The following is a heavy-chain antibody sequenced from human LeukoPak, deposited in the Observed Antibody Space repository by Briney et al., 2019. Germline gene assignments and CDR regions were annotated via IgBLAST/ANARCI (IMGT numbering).Heavy chain of an antibody. Sequence: ASVTVSCKASGYTFTGYYMHWVRQAPGQGLEWMGWINPNSGGTNYAQKFQGRVTMTRDTSISTAYMELSRLRSDDTAVYYCARGARYCSSTSCYRDYYYYYMDVWGKGTTVTVSS. V-gene: IGHV1-2*02. D-gene: IGHD2-2*02. CDR1: GYTFTGYY. CDR3: ARGARYCSSTSCYRDYYYYYMDV. J-gene: IGHJ6*03. CDR2: INPNSGGT.